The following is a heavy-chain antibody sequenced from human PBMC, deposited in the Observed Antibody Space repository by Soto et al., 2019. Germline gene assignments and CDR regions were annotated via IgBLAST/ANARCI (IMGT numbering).Heavy chain of an antibody. V-gene: IGHV3-30-3*01. Sequence: GGSLRLSCAASGFTFSSYAMHWVRQAPGKGLEWVAVISYDGSNKYYADSVKGRFTISRDNSKNTLYLQMNSLGAEDTAVYYCARDYCGGDCYAAFDIWGQGTMVTVSS. CDR1: GFTFSSYA. D-gene: IGHD2-21*02. CDR3: ARDYCGGDCYAAFDI. J-gene: IGHJ3*02. CDR2: ISYDGSNK.